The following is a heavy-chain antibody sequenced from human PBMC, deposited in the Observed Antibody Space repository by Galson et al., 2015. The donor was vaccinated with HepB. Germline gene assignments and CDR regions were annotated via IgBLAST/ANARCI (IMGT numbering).Heavy chain of an antibody. CDR1: GFTFSSYS. V-gene: IGHV3-21*01. CDR2: ISSSSSYI. D-gene: IGHD2-15*01. J-gene: IGHJ3*02. CDR3: ARGIVVVVAATPDAFDI. Sequence: LRLSCAASGFTFSSYSMNWVRQAPGKGLEWVSSISSSSSYIYYADSVKGRFTISRDNAKNSLYLQMNSLRAEDTAVYYCARGIVVVVAATPDAFDIWGQGTMVTVSS.